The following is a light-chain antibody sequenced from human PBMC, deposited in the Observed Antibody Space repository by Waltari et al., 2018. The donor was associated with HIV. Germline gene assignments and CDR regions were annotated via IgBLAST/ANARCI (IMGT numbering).Light chain of an antibody. CDR3: QQYYTLRST. CDR2: WAS. J-gene: IGKJ4*01. CDR1: RTVLYNRNY. V-gene: IGKV4-1*01. Sequence: DIVMTQSPDSLAVSLGARATVTCTSSRTVLYNRNYLAWYQQKPGQAPKVLIYWASTRAFGVPDRFSGSGSGTDFSLTISRVQADDVAIYYRQQYYTLRSTFGGGTKIEIK.